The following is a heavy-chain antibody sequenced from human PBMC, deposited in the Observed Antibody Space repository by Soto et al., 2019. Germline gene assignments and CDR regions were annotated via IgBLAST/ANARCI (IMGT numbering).Heavy chain of an antibody. J-gene: IGHJ4*02. V-gene: IGHV3-53*01. Sequence: GGSLRLSCAASGFTVSSNYMSWVRQAPGKGLEWVSVIYTGGSAYYADSVTGRFTISRDNSKNTLYLQMSSLRAEDTAVYYCARDKFDYWGQGTLVTVSS. CDR3: ARDKFDY. CDR2: IYTGGSA. CDR1: GFTVSSNY.